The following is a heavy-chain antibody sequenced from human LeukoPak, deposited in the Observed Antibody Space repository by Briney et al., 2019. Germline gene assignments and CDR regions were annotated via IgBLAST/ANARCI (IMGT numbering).Heavy chain of an antibody. D-gene: IGHD3-22*01. CDR3: AKGPVTYYYDSSGYYPFDY. V-gene: IGHV3-23*01. CDR2: ISGSGGST. Sequence: PGGSLRLSCAASGFTFSSYAMSWVRQAPGKGLEWVSAISGSGGSTYYADSVKGRFTISRDNSKNTLYLQMNSLRAEDTAVYYCAKGPVTYYYDSSGYYPFDYWGQGTLVTVSS. CDR1: GFTFSSYA. J-gene: IGHJ4*02.